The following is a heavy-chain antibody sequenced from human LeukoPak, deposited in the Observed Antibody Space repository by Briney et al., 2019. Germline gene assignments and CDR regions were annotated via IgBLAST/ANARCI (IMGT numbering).Heavy chain of an antibody. CDR1: GFTFSSYA. CDR3: AKSSGYSGYDHTRCFDY. J-gene: IGHJ4*02. D-gene: IGHD5-12*01. Sequence: PGGSLRLSCAASGFTFSSYAMSWVRQAPGKGLEWVSAISGSGGSTYYADSVKGRFTISRDNSKNTLYLQMNSLRAEDTAVYYCAKSSGYSGYDHTRCFDYWGQGTLVTVSS. CDR2: ISGSGGST. V-gene: IGHV3-23*01.